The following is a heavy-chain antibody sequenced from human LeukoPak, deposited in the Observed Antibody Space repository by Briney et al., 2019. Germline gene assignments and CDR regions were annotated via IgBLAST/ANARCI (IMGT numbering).Heavy chain of an antibody. CDR3: AAAGTLPIYYYYYMDV. CDR1: GGSISSYY. Sequence: PSETLSLTCTVSGGSISSYYWSWIRQPPGKELEWIGYLYYSGSTNYNPSLKSRVTISVDTSKNQFSLKLSSVTAADTAVYYCAAAGTLPIYYYYYMDVWGKGTTVTVSS. D-gene: IGHD6-13*01. J-gene: IGHJ6*03. V-gene: IGHV4-59*01. CDR2: LYYSGST.